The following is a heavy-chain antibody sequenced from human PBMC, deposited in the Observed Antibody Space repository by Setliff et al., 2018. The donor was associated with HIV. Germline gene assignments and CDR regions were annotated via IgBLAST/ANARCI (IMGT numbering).Heavy chain of an antibody. V-gene: IGHV1-69*10. J-gene: IGHJ6*03. D-gene: IGHD3-3*01. CDR3: ARGGAYVERLFPPSYYMDL. CDR2: YIPTLHIT. CDR1: GGTVNSQA. Sequence: ASVKVSCKASGGTVNSQALNWVRQAPGQGLEWMGGYIPTLHITRYAENIHRGRVTISADTSTGAIYLALRGLRVDDTAIYYCARGGAYVERLFPPSYYMDLWGIGTSVTVSS.